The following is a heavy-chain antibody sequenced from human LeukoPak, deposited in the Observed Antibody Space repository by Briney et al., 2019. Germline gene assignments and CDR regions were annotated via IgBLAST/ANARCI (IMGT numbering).Heavy chain of an antibody. D-gene: IGHD5-18*01. CDR2: INPNSGGT. CDR1: GYTFTGYY. Sequence: GASVKVSCKASGYTFTGYYMHWVRQAPGQGLEWMGWINPNSGGTNYAQKFQGRVTMTRDTSISTAYMELSRLTSDDTAVYYCARIGDTAMVPTYYYYGMDVWGQGTPVTVSS. V-gene: IGHV1-2*02. CDR3: ARIGDTAMVPTYYYYGMDV. J-gene: IGHJ6*02.